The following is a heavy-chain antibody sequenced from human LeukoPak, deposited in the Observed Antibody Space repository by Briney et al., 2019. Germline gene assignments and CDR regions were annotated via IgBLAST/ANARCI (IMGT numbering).Heavy chain of an antibody. Sequence: GGSLRLSCAASGLTFSEFAMSWVRQAPGKGLEWVSTIGGTGADTYYTDSVKGRFTISRDNSKNTLYLQMNSLRAEDTAVYYCAKDRDSSGYYDYWGQGTLVTVSS. CDR2: IGGTGADT. CDR1: GLTFSEFA. J-gene: IGHJ4*02. D-gene: IGHD3-22*01. CDR3: AKDRDSSGYYDY. V-gene: IGHV3-23*01.